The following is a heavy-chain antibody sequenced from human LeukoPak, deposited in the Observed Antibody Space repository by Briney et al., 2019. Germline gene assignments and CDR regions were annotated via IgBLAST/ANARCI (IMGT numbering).Heavy chain of an antibody. CDR3: AREGREDIVVVPAARGWFDP. V-gene: IGHV1-46*01. J-gene: IGHJ5*02. CDR2: INPSGGST. CDR1: GYTFTSYY. Sequence: GASVKVSCKXSGYTFTSYYMHWVRQARGQGLEGMGIINPSGGSTSYAQKFQGRVTMTKDTSTSTVYLEVSGQRSEDTAGYYCAREGREDIVVVPAARGWFDPWGQGTLVTVSS. D-gene: IGHD2-2*01.